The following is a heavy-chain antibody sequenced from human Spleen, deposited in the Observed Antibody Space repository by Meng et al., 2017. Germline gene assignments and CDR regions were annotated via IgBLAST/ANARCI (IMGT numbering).Heavy chain of an antibody. V-gene: IGHV3-69-1*02. Sequence: GESLKISCAASGFTFSDYYMNWVRQAPGKGLEWVSSISSSSTIYYADSVKGRFTISRDNAKNSLYLQMNSLRAEDTAVYYCARNYYDTSGFYTMPHWGQGTLVTVSS. CDR3: ARNYYDTSGFYTMPH. D-gene: IGHD3-22*01. CDR1: GFTFSDYY. J-gene: IGHJ4*02. CDR2: ISSSSTI.